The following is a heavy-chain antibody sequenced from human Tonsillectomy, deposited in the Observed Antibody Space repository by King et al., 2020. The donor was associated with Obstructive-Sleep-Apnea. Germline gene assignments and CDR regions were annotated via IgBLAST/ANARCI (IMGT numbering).Heavy chain of an antibody. V-gene: IGHV3-7*03. CDR3: ARDGSSSWYGRDLFDY. Sequence: VQLVESGGGLVQPGGSLRLSCAASGFTFSIYWMSWVRQAPGKGLEWGANIKQDVSEEYYVDSVKGRFTISRDNAKNSLYLQMNSLRAEDTAVYYCARDGSSSWYGRDLFDYWGQGTLVTVSS. CDR1: GFTFSIYW. D-gene: IGHD6-13*01. CDR2: IKQDVSEE. J-gene: IGHJ4*02.